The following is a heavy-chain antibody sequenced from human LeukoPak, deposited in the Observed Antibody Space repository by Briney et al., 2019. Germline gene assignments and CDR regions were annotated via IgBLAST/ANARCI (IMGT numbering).Heavy chain of an antibody. Sequence: NPSETLSLTCTVSGGSISSYYWSWIRQPPGEGLEWIGYIYYSGSTNYNPSLKSRVTISVDTSKNQFSLKLSSVTAADTAVYYCARRMDAFDIWGQGTMVTVSS. J-gene: IGHJ3*02. CDR2: IYYSGST. CDR1: GGSISSYY. CDR3: ARRMDAFDI. V-gene: IGHV4-59*01. D-gene: IGHD3/OR15-3a*01.